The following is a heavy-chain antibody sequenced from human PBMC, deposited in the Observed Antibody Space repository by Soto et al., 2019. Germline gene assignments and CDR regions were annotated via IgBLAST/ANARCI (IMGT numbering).Heavy chain of an antibody. V-gene: IGHV4-34*01. Sequence: SETLSLTCAVNGGSFSGYYWNWIRQPPGKGLEWIAEINHSGGSNYNPSLQSRVTVSVDTSKKLFSLILNSVTAADTAIYYCKSTFYNDNSGPDIWGQGKMVTVS. CDR1: GGSFSGYY. CDR3: KSTFYNDNSGPDI. CDR2: INHSGGS. D-gene: IGHD3-22*01. J-gene: IGHJ3*02.